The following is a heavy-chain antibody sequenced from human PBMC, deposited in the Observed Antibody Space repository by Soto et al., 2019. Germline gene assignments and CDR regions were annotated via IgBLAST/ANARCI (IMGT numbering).Heavy chain of an antibody. CDR3: ARVFSDSSSFFDP. Sequence: SETLSLTCTVSGGSSSSSNWWTWVRQAPGKGLEWIGETYHVGIPSYNPSLKGRVSISVDKSNNQFLLNLNSLTAADTAVYYCARVFSDSSSFFDPWGQGTLVTVSS. J-gene: IGHJ5*02. CDR2: TYHVGIP. V-gene: IGHV4-4*02. CDR1: GGSSSSSNW. D-gene: IGHD6-13*01.